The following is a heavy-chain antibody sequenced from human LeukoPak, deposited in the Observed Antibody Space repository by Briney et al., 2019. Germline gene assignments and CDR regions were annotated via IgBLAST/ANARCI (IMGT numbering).Heavy chain of an antibody. CDR2: INPNSGGT. CDR1: GYTFTSHD. Sequence: ASVKVSCKASGYTFTSHDINWVRQAPGQGLEWMGWINPNSGGTNYAQKFQGRVTMTRDTSISTAYMELSRLRSDDTAVYYCARVKEPITIFGVVPYYFDYWGQGTLVTVSS. CDR3: ARVKEPITIFGVVPYYFDY. D-gene: IGHD3-3*01. V-gene: IGHV1-2*02. J-gene: IGHJ4*02.